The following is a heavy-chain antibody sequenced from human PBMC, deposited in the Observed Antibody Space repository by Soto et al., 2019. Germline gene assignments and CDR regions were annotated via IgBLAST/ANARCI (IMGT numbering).Heavy chain of an antibody. CDR3: ARPDSSGWWQH. D-gene: IGHD6-19*01. CDR1: GYSFTTYW. CDR2: IYPGDSDT. J-gene: IGHJ1*01. V-gene: IGHV5-51*01. Sequence: LGESLKISCKGSGYSFTTYWIGWVRQMPGQGLEWMAVIYPGDSDTRYSPSFQGQVTISADKSISTAYLQWSSLKASDTAIYYCARPDSSGWWQHWGQGTLVTVSS.